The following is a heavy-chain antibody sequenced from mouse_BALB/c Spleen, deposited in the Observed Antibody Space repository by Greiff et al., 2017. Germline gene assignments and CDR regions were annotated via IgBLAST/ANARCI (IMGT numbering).Heavy chain of an antibody. J-gene: IGHJ2*01. Sequence: EVKLMESGGGLVQPGGSMKLSCVASGFTFSNYWMNWVRQSPEKGLEWVAEIRLKSNNYATHYAESVKGRFTISRDDSKSSVYLQMNNLRAEDTGIYYCTSLTTRYFDYWGQGTTLTVSS. CDR3: TSLTTRYFDY. D-gene: IGHD1-1*01. CDR2: IRLKSNNYAT. V-gene: IGHV6-6*02. CDR1: GFTFSNYW.